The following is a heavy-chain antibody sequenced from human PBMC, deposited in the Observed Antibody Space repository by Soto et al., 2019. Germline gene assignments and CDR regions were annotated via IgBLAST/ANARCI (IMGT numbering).Heavy chain of an antibody. V-gene: IGHV3-21*01. CDR1: GFTFSRDS. Sequence: EVQMVESGGGLVTPGGYLRLSCAASGFTFSRDSMNCVRQAPGKGLEWVSSISSSSSYIYYADSVKGRFTISRDNAKNSLYLQMNSLRAEDTAVYYCARDYDILTGQGYYFDYWGQGTLVTVSS. CDR3: ARDYDILTGQGYYFDY. J-gene: IGHJ4*02. CDR2: ISSSSSYI. D-gene: IGHD3-9*01.